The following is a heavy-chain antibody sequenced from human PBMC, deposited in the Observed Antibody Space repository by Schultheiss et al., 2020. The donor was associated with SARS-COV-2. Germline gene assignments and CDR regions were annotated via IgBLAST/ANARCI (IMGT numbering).Heavy chain of an antibody. D-gene: IGHD6-19*01. J-gene: IGHJ6*02. CDR1: GYTFTGYY. V-gene: IGHV1-18*04. Sequence: ASVKVSCKASGYTFTGYYMHWVRQAPGQGLEWMGWISAYNGNTNYAQKLQGRVTMTTDTSTSTAYMELSSLRSEDTAVYYCARGFQPRTVAATYYYGMDVWGQGTTVTVSS. CDR3: ARGFQPRTVAATYYYGMDV. CDR2: ISAYNGNT.